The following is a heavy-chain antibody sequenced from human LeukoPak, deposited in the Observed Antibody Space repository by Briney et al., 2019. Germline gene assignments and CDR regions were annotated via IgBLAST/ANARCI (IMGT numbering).Heavy chain of an antibody. CDR2: IYNSGST. CDR3: ARQGPLYEYFYYNMDV. J-gene: IGHJ6*02. D-gene: IGHD5/OR15-5a*01. CDR1: GDSFSSYY. Sequence: SETLSLTCTASGDSFSSYYMSWIRQPPGKGLEWIGYIYNSGSTVYNPSLKSRVTISVDTSKNQFSLKLSSVTAADTAVYYCARQGPLYEYFYYNMDVWGQGTTVTVSS. V-gene: IGHV4-59*08.